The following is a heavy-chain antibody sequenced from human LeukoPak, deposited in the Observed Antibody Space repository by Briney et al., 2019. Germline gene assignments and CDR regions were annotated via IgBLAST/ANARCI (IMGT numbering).Heavy chain of an antibody. Sequence: SETLSLTCAVYGGSFSGYYWSWIRQPPGKGLEWIGEINHSGSTNYNPSLKSRVTISVDTSKNQFSLNLTSVTAADTAVYYCARDLMGRRYYYDSTGYAHFDYWGQGILVTVSS. J-gene: IGHJ4*02. CDR3: ARDLMGRRYYYDSTGYAHFDY. CDR1: GGSFSGYY. V-gene: IGHV4-34*01. D-gene: IGHD3-22*01. CDR2: INHSGST.